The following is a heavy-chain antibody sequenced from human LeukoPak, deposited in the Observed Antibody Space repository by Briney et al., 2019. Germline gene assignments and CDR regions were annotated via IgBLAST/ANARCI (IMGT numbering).Heavy chain of an antibody. V-gene: IGHV1-69*13. Sequence: GASVKVSCKASGGTFSSYAISWVRQAPGQGLEWMGGIIPIFSTANYAQKFQGRVTITADESTSTAYMELSSLRSEDTAVYYCASPQLEYYYDSSGYYYLSYWGQGTLVTVSS. CDR2: IIPIFSTA. J-gene: IGHJ4*02. D-gene: IGHD3-22*01. CDR1: GGTFSSYA. CDR3: ASPQLEYYYDSSGYYYLSY.